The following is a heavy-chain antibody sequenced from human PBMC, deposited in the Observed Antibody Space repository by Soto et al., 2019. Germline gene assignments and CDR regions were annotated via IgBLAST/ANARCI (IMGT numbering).Heavy chain of an antibody. Sequence: SETLSLTCTVSGGSISSYYWSWIRQPPGKGLEWIGYIYYSGSTNYNPSLKSRVTISVDTSKNQFSLKLSSVTAADTAVYYCARRTGLKDSSGYYYYMDVWGKGTTVTVSS. CDR2: IYYSGST. V-gene: IGHV4-59*08. CDR1: GGSISSYY. D-gene: IGHD5-12*01. J-gene: IGHJ6*03. CDR3: ARRTGLKDSSGYYYYMDV.